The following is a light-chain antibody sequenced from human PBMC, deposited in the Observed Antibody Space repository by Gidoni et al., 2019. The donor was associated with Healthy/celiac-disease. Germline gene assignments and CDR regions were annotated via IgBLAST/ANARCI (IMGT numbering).Light chain of an antibody. CDR1: KLGDKY. CDR2: QDS. Sequence: SYELTQPPSVYVSPGQTASITCSGDKLGDKYACWYQQKPGQSPVLVIYQDSKRPSGIPERFSGSNSGNTATLTISGTQAMDEADYYCQAWDSSTQGVVFGGGTKLTVL. V-gene: IGLV3-1*01. CDR3: QAWDSSTQGVV. J-gene: IGLJ2*01.